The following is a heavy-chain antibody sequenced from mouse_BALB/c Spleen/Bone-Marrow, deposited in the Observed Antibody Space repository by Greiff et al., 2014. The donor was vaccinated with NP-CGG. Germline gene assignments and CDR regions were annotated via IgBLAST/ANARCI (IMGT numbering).Heavy chain of an antibody. D-gene: IGHD2-14*01. V-gene: IGHV1-4*01. Sequence: QVQLKESGAELARPGASVMMSCKASGYTFTSYTMHWVKQRPGQGLEWIGYINPSSGYTNYNQKFKDKATLTADKSSSTAYMQLSSLTSEDSAVYYCARYRYDWYFDVWGAGTTVTVSS. J-gene: IGHJ1*01. CDR3: ARYRYDWYFDV. CDR2: INPSSGYT. CDR1: GYTFTSYT.